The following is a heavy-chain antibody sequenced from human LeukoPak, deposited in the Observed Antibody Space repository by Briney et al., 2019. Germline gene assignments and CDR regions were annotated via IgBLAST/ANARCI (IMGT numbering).Heavy chain of an antibody. V-gene: IGHV3-73*01. J-gene: IGHJ4*02. CDR1: GFTFSGSD. D-gene: IGHD5-18*01. Sequence: PGGSLRLSCAASGFTFSGSDMHWVRQASGKGLEWVGRIRSKANSYATAYAASVKGRFTISRDDSKNTAYLQMNSLKTEDTAVYYCTTPGLWKGSVDYWGQGTLVTVSS. CDR3: TTPGLWKGSVDY. CDR2: IRSKANSYAT.